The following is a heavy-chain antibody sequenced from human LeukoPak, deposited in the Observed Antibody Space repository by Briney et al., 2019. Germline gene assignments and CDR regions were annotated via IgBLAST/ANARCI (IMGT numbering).Heavy chain of an antibody. CDR2: ISGSGGST. J-gene: IGHJ4*02. CDR1: GFTFSSYA. Sequence: GGSLRLSCAASGFTFSSYAMSWVRQAPGKGLEWVSAISGSGGSTYYADSVKGRFTISRDNSKNTLYLQMNSLKTEDTAVYYCTTDLLGAYYYGSGSYYNSDYWGQGTLVTVSS. V-gene: IGHV3-23*01. D-gene: IGHD3-10*01. CDR3: TTDLLGAYYYGSGSYYNSDY.